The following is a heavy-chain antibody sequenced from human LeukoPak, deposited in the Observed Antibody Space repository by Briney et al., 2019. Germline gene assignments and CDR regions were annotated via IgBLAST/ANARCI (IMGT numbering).Heavy chain of an antibody. CDR1: GFTFSSYW. D-gene: IGHD3-10*01. CDR2: IKQDGSEK. Sequence: GGSVRLSCEASGFTFSSYWMSWVRQAPGKGLEWVGNIKQDGSEKYYIDSVKGRFTISRDNAKNSLYLQMNSLRAEDTAVYYCARDLGSGSYNPYWGQGTLVTVSS. J-gene: IGHJ4*02. V-gene: IGHV3-7*01. CDR3: ARDLGSGSYNPY.